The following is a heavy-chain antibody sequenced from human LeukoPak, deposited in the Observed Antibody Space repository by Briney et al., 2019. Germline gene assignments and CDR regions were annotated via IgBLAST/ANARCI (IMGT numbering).Heavy chain of an antibody. V-gene: IGHV3-23*01. CDR2: IKGSGGRT. D-gene: IGHD1-26*01. J-gene: IGHJ3*02. Sequence: PGASLRLSCAASGFTFSSYAMSWVRQAPGKGLEWVSTIKGSGGRTYYADSVKGRFTISRDNSKNTLYLQMNSLRAEDTAVYYCAKESGSYFDAFDIWGQGTMVTVSS. CDR3: AKESGSYFDAFDI. CDR1: GFTFSSYA.